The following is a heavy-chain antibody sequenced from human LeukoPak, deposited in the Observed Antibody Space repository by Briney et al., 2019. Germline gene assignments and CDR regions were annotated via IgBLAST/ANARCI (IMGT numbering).Heavy chain of an antibody. Sequence: VASVKVSCKASGGTFSSYALSWVRQAPGQGLEWMGGIIPIFGTANYAQKFQGRVTITADESTSTAYMELSSLRSEDTAVYYCARERGVVDTAMVHYFDYWGQGTLVTVSS. CDR3: ARERGVVDTAMVHYFDY. CDR1: GGTFSSYA. J-gene: IGHJ4*02. CDR2: IIPIFGTA. D-gene: IGHD5-18*01. V-gene: IGHV1-69*13.